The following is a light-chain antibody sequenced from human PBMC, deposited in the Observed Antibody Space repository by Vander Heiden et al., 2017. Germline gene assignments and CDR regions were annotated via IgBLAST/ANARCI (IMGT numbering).Light chain of an antibody. CDR3: SSYTSSSTYNYV. V-gene: IGLV2-14*01. Sequence: QSALTQPASVSGSPGQSITISCTGTSSDVGGYNYVSWYQQHPGKAPKLMIYAVSNRPSGVSNRFSGSKSGHTASLTISGLQAEDEADYYCSSYTSSSTYNYVFGTGTKVTVL. CDR1: SSDVGGYNY. CDR2: AVS. J-gene: IGLJ1*01.